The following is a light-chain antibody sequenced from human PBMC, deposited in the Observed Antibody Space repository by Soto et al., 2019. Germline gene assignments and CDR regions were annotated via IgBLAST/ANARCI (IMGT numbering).Light chain of an antibody. CDR2: GAS. CDR1: QSVDSSY. Sequence: EIVLTQSPGTLSLSPGERATLSCRASQSVDSSYLAWYQQKPGQAPRLLIYGASTRATDIPDRFSGSGSGTDFTLTISSLDPEDLAVDYCHQPAISPRTLGQGTKVE. J-gene: IGKJ1*01. CDR3: HQPAISPRT. V-gene: IGKV3-20*01.